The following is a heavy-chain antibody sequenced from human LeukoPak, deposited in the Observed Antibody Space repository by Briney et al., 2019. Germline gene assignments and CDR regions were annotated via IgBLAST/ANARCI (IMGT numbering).Heavy chain of an antibody. D-gene: IGHD3-9*01. Sequence: PSETLSLTCTVSGGSISSSDSYWGWIRQSPGKGLEWIGNIYYIGSTYYNPSLKSRVTISVDTSKNQFFLKLSSVTAADTAVYYCARDDFEYSVHYGMDVWGQGTAVTVSS. J-gene: IGHJ6*02. V-gene: IGHV4-39*02. CDR3: ARDDFEYSVHYGMDV. CDR1: GGSISSSDSY. CDR2: IYYIGST.